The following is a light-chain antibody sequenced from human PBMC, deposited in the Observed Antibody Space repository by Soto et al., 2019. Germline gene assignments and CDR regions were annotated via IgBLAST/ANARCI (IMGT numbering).Light chain of an antibody. V-gene: IGKV1-9*01. CDR3: QQVDSYPRT. Sequence: IRLTQSPSSLSASVGDTVTITCRASQAIGSYFAWYQQRPGTAPKLLIYSASTLHSGVPSRFSGSGSGTDFTLTISSLQPDDFATYYCQQVDSYPRTFGPGTTVEI. CDR1: QAIGSY. J-gene: IGKJ3*01. CDR2: SAS.